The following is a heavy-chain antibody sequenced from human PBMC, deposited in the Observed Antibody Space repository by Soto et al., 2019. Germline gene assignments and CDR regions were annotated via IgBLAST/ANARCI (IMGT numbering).Heavy chain of an antibody. CDR1: GGTFSNFV. V-gene: IGHV1-69*01. CDR3: ARDLGGEPTIRI. Sequence: QVQLVQSGAEVKKPGSSVKVSCKASGGTFSNFVISGVRQAPGQGLEWMGGIIPNFGTSNYAQRFQGKVTISADETSRTAYLELSGLTSEDTFVYYSARDLGGEPTIRIWGQGTLVTASS. D-gene: IGHD3-16*01. CDR2: IIPNFGTS. J-gene: IGHJ4*02.